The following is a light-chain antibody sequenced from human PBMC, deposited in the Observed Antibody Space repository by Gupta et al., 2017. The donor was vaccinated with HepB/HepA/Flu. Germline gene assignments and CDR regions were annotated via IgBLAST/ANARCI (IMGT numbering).Light chain of an antibody. V-gene: IGKV1-33*01. J-gene: IGKJ5*01. Sequence: DIQITQSPSSLSPSVGDRVTITCQVSQEISNYLNWYQQKPGKPPKLLIYYTSNLQTGVPSRLSGSGFGTDFSLTISSLQPEDIATYYCQQFDNIPITFGQGTRLEIK. CDR3: QQFDNIPIT. CDR2: YTS. CDR1: QEISNY.